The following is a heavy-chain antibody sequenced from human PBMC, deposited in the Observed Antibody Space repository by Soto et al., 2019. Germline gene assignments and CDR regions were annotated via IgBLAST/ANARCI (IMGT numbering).Heavy chain of an antibody. CDR2: INSDGSTT. V-gene: IGHV3-74*03. J-gene: IGHJ6*04. CDR1: GFTFSSYW. CDR3: ARSELGITSGPYYYYGTDV. D-gene: IGHD7-27*01. Sequence: PWGSLRLSCAASGFTFSSYWMHWVRQAPGEGLVWVSRINSDGSTTTYADSVKGRFTISRDNAKNTLYLQMNSLRAEDTAVYYCARSELGITSGPYYYYGTDVWGKGTTVTVSS.